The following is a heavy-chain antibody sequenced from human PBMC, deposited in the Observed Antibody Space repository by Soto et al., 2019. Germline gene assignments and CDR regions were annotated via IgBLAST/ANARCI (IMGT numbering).Heavy chain of an antibody. V-gene: IGHV1-2*04. D-gene: IGHD6-13*01. CDR1: GYTFTGYY. CDR3: GRDHGLAAAGVWGNYYYYGMDV. Sequence: QVQLVQSGAEVKKPGASVKVSCKASGYTFTGYYMHWVRQAPGQGLEWMGWINPNSGGTNYAQKCQGWVTMASDSTISTAYMELSRMRYDDTAVYYCGRDHGLAAAGVWGNYYYYGMDVWGQGTTVTVSS. CDR2: INPNSGGT. J-gene: IGHJ6*02.